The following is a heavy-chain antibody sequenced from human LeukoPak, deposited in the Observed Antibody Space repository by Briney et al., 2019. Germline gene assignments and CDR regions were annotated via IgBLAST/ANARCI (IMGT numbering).Heavy chain of an antibody. CDR1: GYTFSSHG. CDR3: AREDGYCSGGNCHSYFHP. D-gene: IGHD2-15*01. J-gene: IGHJ1*01. CDR2: IWYDGSYK. V-gene: IGHV3-33*01. Sequence: GGSLRLSCAASGYTFSSHGLHWVRQAPDKGLEWVAIIWYDGSYKYYADSVQGRFTISRDNSRNTLYLQMYSLRADDTAVYFCAREDGYCSGGNCHSYFHPWGQGTLVPVSS.